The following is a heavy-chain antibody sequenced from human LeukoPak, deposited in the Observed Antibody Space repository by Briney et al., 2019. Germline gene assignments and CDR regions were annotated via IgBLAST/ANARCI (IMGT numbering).Heavy chain of an antibody. CDR2: MNPNSGST. J-gene: IGHJ4*02. V-gene: IGHV1-8*03. D-gene: IGHD5-12*01. Sequence: ASVKVSCKASGYTFTSYDINWVRQATGQGLEWMGWMNPNSGSTGYAHKFQGRVTITRNTSISTAYMELSGLRSEDTAVYYCARGRSTGYPYYFEYWGQGTLVTVSS. CDR1: GYTFTSYD. CDR3: ARGRSTGYPYYFEY.